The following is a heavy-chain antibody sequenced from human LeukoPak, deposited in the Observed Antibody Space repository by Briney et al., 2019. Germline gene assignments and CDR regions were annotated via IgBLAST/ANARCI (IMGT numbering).Heavy chain of an antibody. Sequence: KSSETLSLTCTVSGGSISSYYWSWIRQPAGKGLEWIGRIYTSGSTNYNPSLKSRVTMSVDTSKNQFSLKLSSVTAADTAVYYCARQASRAGDYEYYYYYYYMDVWGKGTTVTVSS. CDR2: IYTSGST. D-gene: IGHD4-17*01. J-gene: IGHJ6*03. V-gene: IGHV4-4*07. CDR1: GGSISSYY. CDR3: ARQASRAGDYEYYYYYYYMDV.